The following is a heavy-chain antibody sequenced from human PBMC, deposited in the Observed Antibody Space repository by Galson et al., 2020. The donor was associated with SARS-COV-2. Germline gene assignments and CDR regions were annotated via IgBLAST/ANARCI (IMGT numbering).Heavy chain of an antibody. V-gene: IGHV4-4*02. CDR3: ARDQLGKGSGYNWFDP. J-gene: IGHJ5*02. Sequence: LSLTCAVPGGSISSSNWWSWVRQPPGKGLEWIGEIYHSGSTNYNPSLKSRVTISVDKSKNQFSLKLSSVTAADTAVYYCARDQLGKGSGYNWFDPWGQGTLVTVSS. CDR2: IYHSGST. D-gene: IGHD7-27*01. CDR1: GGSISSSNW.